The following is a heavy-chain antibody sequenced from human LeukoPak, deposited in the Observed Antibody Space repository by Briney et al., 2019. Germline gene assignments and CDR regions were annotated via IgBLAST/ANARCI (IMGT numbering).Heavy chain of an antibody. CDR2: INPNSGAT. CDR3: AGLNGNHFDY. J-gene: IGHJ4*02. CDR1: GYTFTGYH. V-gene: IGHV1-2*02. D-gene: IGHD1-14*01. Sequence: GASVKVSCKASGYTFTGYHMHWVRQAPGQGLEWMAWINPNSGATDYAQKFQGRVTMTRDTSTSTAYMELSRLRSDDTAVYYCAGLNGNHFDYWGQGTLVTVSS.